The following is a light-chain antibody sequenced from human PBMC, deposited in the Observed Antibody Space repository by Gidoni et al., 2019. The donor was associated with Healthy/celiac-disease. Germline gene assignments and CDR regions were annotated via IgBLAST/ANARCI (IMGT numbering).Light chain of an antibody. CDR1: QSVSSY. CDR3: QQRSNWPRAT. Sequence: EIVLTQSPATLSLSPGERASQSVSSYLAWYQQKPCQAPRLLIYDASNRATGIPARFSGSGSGTDFTLTISSLEPEDFAVYYCQQRSNWPRATFGQGTRLEIK. CDR2: DAS. V-gene: IGKV3-11*01. J-gene: IGKJ5*01.